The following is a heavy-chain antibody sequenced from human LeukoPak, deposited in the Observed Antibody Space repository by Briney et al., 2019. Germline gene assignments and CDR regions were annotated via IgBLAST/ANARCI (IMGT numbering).Heavy chain of an antibody. V-gene: IGHV4-59*01. Sequence: SETLSLTCTVSGGSISSYYWSWIRQPPGKGLEWIGYIYYSGSTNYNPSLKSRVTISVDTSKNQFSLKLSSVTAADTAVYYCAKQLSYYYMDVWGKGTTVTVSS. D-gene: IGHD6-13*01. CDR2: IYYSGST. CDR1: GGSISSYY. J-gene: IGHJ6*03. CDR3: AKQLSYYYMDV.